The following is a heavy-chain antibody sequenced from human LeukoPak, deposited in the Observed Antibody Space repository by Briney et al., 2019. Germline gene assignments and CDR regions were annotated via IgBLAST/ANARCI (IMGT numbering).Heavy chain of an antibody. CDR1: GFTFSSYW. D-gene: IGHD3-10*01. J-gene: IGHJ6*03. CDR3: ARDRVTMIREVRILDYYYYYMDV. Sequence: QPGGSLRLSCAASGFTFSSYWMSWVRQAPGKGLEWVANIKQDGSEKYFVDSVKGRFTISRDNAKNSLYLQMNSLRVEDTAVYYCARDRVTMIREVRILDYYYYYMDVWGKGTTVTISS. CDR2: IKQDGSEK. V-gene: IGHV3-7*01.